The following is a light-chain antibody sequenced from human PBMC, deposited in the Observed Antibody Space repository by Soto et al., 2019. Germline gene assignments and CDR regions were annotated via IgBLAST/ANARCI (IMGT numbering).Light chain of an antibody. CDR2: AAS. J-gene: IGKJ5*01. V-gene: IGKV1-27*01. CDR3: QQYGSPPIT. Sequence: DIQMSQSPSSLSSSVGDRVTITCRATQGISNYLAWYQQKPGKVPKLLIYAASTLQSGVPSRFSGSGSGTDFTLTISRLEPEDFAVYYCQQYGSPPITFGQGTRLEIK. CDR1: QGISNY.